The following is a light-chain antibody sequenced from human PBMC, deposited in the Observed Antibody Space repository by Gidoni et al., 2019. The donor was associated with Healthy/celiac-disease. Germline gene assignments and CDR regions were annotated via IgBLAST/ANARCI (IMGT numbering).Light chain of an antibody. CDR1: SSDVGGYNY. J-gene: IGLJ2*01. CDR3: SSYTSSSTLVV. Sequence: QSALPQPASVSGSPGQSITISCTGTSSDVGGYNYVSWYQQHPGKAPKLMIYDVSNRPSGVSNRFSGSKSGNTASLNISGLQAEDEADYYCSSYTSSSTLVVFGGGTKLTVL. V-gene: IGLV2-14*01. CDR2: DVS.